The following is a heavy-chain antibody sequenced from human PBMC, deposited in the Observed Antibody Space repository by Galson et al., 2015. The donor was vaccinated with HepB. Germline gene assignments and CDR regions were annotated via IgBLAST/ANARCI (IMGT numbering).Heavy chain of an antibody. CDR3: ARQRVDYDSSGWRPAINWFDP. CDR2: ISYDGSNK. CDR1: GFTFSSYA. V-gene: IGHV3-30-3*01. D-gene: IGHD3-22*01. Sequence: SLRLPCAASGFTFSSYAMHWARQAPGKGLEWVAVISYDGSNKYYADSVKGRFTISRDNSKNTLYLQMNSLRAEDTAVYYCARQRVDYDSSGWRPAINWFDPWGQETLVTVSS. J-gene: IGHJ5*02.